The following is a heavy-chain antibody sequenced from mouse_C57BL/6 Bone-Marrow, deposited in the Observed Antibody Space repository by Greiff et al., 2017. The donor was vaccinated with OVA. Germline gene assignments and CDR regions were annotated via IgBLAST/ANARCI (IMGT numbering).Heavy chain of an antibody. D-gene: IGHD2-14*01. CDR3: ERHTYDYFDY. Sequence: EVQVVESGGDLVKPGGSLKLSCAASGFTFSSYAMSWVRQTPDKRLEWVATISSGGSYTYYPDSVKGRFTISRDNAKNTLYLQMSSLKSEDTAMYYCERHTYDYFDYWGQGTTLTVSS. V-gene: IGHV5-6*01. CDR1: GFTFSSYA. CDR2: ISSGGSYT. J-gene: IGHJ2*01.